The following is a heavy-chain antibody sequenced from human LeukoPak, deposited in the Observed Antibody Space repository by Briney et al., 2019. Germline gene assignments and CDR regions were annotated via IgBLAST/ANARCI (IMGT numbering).Heavy chain of an antibody. D-gene: IGHD5-12*01. CDR3: ARGAAYSGYLYYFHH. J-gene: IGHJ4*02. Sequence: AGSLRLSCAASGVTFSNYWMHWVRQPPGQGLVWISRINSDGSSTTYAASVKGRFTISREKRKNTLSLQMNSVGAEDTSVYYCARGAAYSGYLYYFHHWGQGALVTVSS. CDR1: GVTFSNYW. V-gene: IGHV3-74*01. CDR2: INSDGSST.